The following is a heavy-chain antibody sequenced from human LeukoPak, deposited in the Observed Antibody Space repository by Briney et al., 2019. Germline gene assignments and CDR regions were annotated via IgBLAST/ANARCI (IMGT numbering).Heavy chain of an antibody. Sequence: GGSLRLSCAASGFTFSGFSMSWVRQNPTKGLEWVANIKQDGSERYYVDSVKGRFTISRDDAKNSLSLQMNNLRVEDTAVYYCARAGSHWHYVYWGQGTVVTVSS. J-gene: IGHJ4*02. CDR2: IKQDGSER. CDR3: ARAGSHWHYVY. CDR1: GFTFSGFS. V-gene: IGHV3-7*01. D-gene: IGHD3-10*01.